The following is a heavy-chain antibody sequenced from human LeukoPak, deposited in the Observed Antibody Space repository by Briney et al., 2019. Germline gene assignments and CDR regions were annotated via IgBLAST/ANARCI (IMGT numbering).Heavy chain of an antibody. CDR3: ARDQGTIGWPIDY. CDR1: GVTFSSYV. D-gene: IGHD6-19*01. CDR2: ISGSGGGT. V-gene: IGHV3-23*01. Sequence: GGSLRLSCEASGVTFSSYVMSWVRQAPGKGPEWVSGISGSGGGTYYADSVKGRFAISRDNAKNSVYLQMNSLRAEDTGVYYCARDQGTIGWPIDYWGQGTLVTVSS. J-gene: IGHJ4*02.